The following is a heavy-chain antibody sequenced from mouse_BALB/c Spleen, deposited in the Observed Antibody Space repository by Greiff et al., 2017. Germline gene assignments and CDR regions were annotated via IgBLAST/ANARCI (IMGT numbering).Heavy chain of an antibody. CDR2: ISYSGST. J-gene: IGHJ4*01. D-gene: IGHD2-1*01. CDR3: AREGGNYPSYAMDY. Sequence: EVQLQESGPGLVKPSQSLSLTCTVTGYSITSDYAWNWIRQFPGNKLEWMGYISYSGSTSYNPSLKSRISITRDTSKNQFFLQLNSVTTEDTATYYCAREGGNYPSYAMDYWGQGTSVTVSS. CDR1: GYSITSDYA. V-gene: IGHV3-2*02.